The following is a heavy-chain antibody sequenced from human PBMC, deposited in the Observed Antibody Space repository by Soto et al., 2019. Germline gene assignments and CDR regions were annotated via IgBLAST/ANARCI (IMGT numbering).Heavy chain of an antibody. CDR1: GYTFTSYY. V-gene: IGHV1-46*01. CDR2: INPSGGST. J-gene: IGHJ6*02. Sequence: VASVKVSCKASGYTFTSYYMHWVRQAPGQGLEWMGIINPSGGSTSYAQKFQGRVTMTRDTSTSTVYMELSSLRSEDTAVYYCARAEIHSTIFGVVFNYGMDVWGQGTTVTVSS. D-gene: IGHD3-3*01. CDR3: ARAEIHSTIFGVVFNYGMDV.